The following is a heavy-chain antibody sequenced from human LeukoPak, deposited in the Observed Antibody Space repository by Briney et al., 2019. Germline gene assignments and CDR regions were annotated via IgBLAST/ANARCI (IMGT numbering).Heavy chain of an antibody. CDR3: ARADITMVRGVTSSWFDP. CDR2: IYHSGST. J-gene: IGHJ5*02. Sequence: PSETLSLTCTVSGYSISSGYYWGWIRQPPGKGLEWIGSIYHSGSTYYNPSLKSRVTISVDTSKNQFSLKLGSVTAADTAVYYCARADITMVRGVTSSWFDPWGQGTLVTVSS. D-gene: IGHD3-10*01. V-gene: IGHV4-38-2*02. CDR1: GYSISSGYY.